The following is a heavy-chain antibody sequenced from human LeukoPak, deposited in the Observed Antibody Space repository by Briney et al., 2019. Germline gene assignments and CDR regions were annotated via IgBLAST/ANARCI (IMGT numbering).Heavy chain of an antibody. J-gene: IGHJ4*02. CDR2: INPSGGST. D-gene: IGHD3-22*01. V-gene: IGHV1-46*01. Sequence: ASVKVSCKASGYIFTSYYMHWVRQAPGQGLEWMGIINPSGGSTSYAQKFQGRVTMTRDTSTSTVYMELSSLRSEDTAVYYCARDDYLAKNTMIQGYWGQGTLVTVSS. CDR3: ARDDYLAKNTMIQGY. CDR1: GYIFTSYY.